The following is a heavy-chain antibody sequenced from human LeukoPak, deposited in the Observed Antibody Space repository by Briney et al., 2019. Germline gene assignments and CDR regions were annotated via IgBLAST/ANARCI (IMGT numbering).Heavy chain of an antibody. CDR1: GFTFSSYW. Sequence: GGSLRLSCAASGFTFSSYWMSWVRQAPGKGLEWVANIKQDGSEKYYVDSVKGRFTISRDNAKNSLYLQMNSLRAEDTAVYYCASLWDWTSPNIVVARDAFDIWGQGTMVTVSS. D-gene: IGHD3-22*01. V-gene: IGHV3-7*01. CDR3: ASLWDWTSPNIVVARDAFDI. CDR2: IKQDGSEK. J-gene: IGHJ3*02.